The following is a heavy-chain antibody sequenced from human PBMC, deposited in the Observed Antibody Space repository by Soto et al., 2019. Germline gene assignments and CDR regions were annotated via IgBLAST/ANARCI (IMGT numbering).Heavy chain of an antibody. CDR1: GGSISSSSYY. CDR2: IYYSGST. J-gene: IGHJ5*02. D-gene: IGHD1-26*01. Sequence: PSETLSLTCTVSGGSISSSSYYWGWIRQPPGKGLEWIGSIYYSGSTYYNPSLKSRVTISVDTSKNQFSLKLSSVTAADTAVYYCARTSSLWVGATFDWFDPWGQGTLVTVSS. V-gene: IGHV4-39*01. CDR3: ARTSSLWVGATFDWFDP.